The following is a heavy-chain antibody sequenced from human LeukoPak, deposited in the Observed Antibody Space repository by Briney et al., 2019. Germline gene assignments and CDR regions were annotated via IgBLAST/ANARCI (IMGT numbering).Heavy chain of an antibody. CDR1: GGSISSSSYY. CDR2: IYYSGST. J-gene: IGHJ6*02. CDR3: ARGSFAIAVAGTYYYGMDV. V-gene: IGHV4-39*01. D-gene: IGHD6-19*01. Sequence: SETLSLTCTVSGGSISSSSYYWGWIRQPPGKGLEWIGSIYYSGSTYYNPSLKSRVTISVDTSKNQFSLKLSSVTAADTAVYYCARGSFAIAVAGTYYYGMDVWGQGTTVTVSS.